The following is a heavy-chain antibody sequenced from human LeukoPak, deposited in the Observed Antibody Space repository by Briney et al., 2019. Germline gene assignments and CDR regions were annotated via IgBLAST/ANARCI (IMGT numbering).Heavy chain of an antibody. V-gene: IGHV5-51*01. J-gene: IGHJ4*02. CDR2: IHPGDSDT. Sequence: GESLKISCKGSGYNFINYWIGWVRQLPGKGLERMGIIHPGDSDTRYSPPFQGQVTISADRSINTASLQWSSLKASDTAIYYCARLDVVATRIDYWGQGTLVTVSS. CDR1: GYNFINYW. CDR3: ARLDVVATRIDY. D-gene: IGHD5-12*01.